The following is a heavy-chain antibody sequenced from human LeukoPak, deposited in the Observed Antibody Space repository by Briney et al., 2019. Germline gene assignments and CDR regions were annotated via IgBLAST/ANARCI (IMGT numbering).Heavy chain of an antibody. CDR2: ISYDGSNK. CDR1: GFTFSSYA. D-gene: IGHD6-19*01. CDR3: ATRYSSGWYGPNY. V-gene: IGHV3-30*04. Sequence: PGRSLRLSCAASGFTFSSYAMHWVRQAPGKGLEWVAVISYDGSNKYYADSVKGRFTISRDNSKSTLYLQMNSLRAEDTAVYYCATRYSSGWYGPNYWGQGTLVTVSS. J-gene: IGHJ4*02.